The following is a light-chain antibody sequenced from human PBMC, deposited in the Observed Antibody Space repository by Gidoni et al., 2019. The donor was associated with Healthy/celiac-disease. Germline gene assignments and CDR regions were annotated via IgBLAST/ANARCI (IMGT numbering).Light chain of an antibody. CDR1: QSISSW. Sequence: DIQMTQSPSPLSASVGDRVTITCRASQSISSWLAWYQQKPGKAPKLLIYDASSLESGVPSRFSGSGSGTEFTLTISSLQPDDFATYYCQQYNSYLWTFXXXTKVEIK. V-gene: IGKV1-5*01. J-gene: IGKJ1*01. CDR2: DAS. CDR3: QQYNSYLWT.